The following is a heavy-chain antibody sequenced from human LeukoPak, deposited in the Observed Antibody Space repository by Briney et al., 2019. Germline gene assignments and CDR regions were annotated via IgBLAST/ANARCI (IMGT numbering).Heavy chain of an antibody. J-gene: IGHJ4*02. CDR1: GFTVSSYA. CDR3: ARQMQSHGNFDS. CDR2: LGIAGDT. Sequence: GGSLRLSCAASGFTVSSYAMHWVRQPIGKGLEWVSALGIAGDTFYPDSVKGRFTISRENARNSLYLQMNSLGAEDTAMYYCARQMQSHGNFDSWGQGTLVTVSS. V-gene: IGHV3-13*01. D-gene: IGHD1-26*01.